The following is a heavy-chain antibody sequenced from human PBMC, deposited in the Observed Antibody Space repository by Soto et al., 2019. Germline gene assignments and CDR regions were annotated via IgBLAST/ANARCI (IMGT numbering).Heavy chain of an antibody. CDR2: ISVYNGNT. D-gene: IGHD7-27*01. Sequence: ASVKVSCKASGYTFTNYGITWVRQAPGQGLEWMGWISVYNGNTNYAQKLQGRVTMTTDTSTSTAYMELRSLRSDDTAVYYCAREATLGMSWVESAYWGQGTLVTVSS. CDR3: AREATLGMSWVESAY. J-gene: IGHJ4*02. V-gene: IGHV1-18*01. CDR1: GYTFTNYG.